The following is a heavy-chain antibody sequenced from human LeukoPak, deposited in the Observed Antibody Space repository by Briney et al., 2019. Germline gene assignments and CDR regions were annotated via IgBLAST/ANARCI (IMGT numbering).Heavy chain of an antibody. V-gene: IGHV3-7*01. D-gene: IGHD6-25*01. J-gene: IGHJ4*02. Sequence: GGSLRLSCAASGFTFSYHWMTWVRQAPGKGLEWVANIKNDGAVKNYVDSVKGRFTISRDNAKNSLYLQMNSLRAEDTAVCYCAKDSYSNGDFWGQGVLVTVSS. CDR3: AKDSYSNGDF. CDR1: GFTFSYHW. CDR2: IKNDGAVK.